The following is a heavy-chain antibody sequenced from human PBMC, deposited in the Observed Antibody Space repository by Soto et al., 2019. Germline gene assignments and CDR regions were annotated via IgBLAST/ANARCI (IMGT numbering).Heavy chain of an antibody. J-gene: IGHJ1*01. CDR1: GYTFTSYS. V-gene: IGHV1-18*01. Sequence: QVQLVQSGAEVKKPGASVKVSCKASGYTFTSYSISWVRQAPGQGLEWMGWNSANNGNTNYAQKLQGRVTMTTDTSTSTAYMELRSLGSDDTALYYCARGAYGSGWYGEYFQHWGQGTLVTVSS. CDR3: ARGAYGSGWYGEYFQH. D-gene: IGHD6-19*01. CDR2: NSANNGNT.